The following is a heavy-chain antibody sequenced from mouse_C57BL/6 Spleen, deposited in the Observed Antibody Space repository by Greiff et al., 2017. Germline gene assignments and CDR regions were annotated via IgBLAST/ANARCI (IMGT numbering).Heavy chain of an antibody. J-gene: IGHJ2*01. CDR3: ARHYGYRLDY. V-gene: IGHV1-55*01. Sequence: QVQLQQPGAELVQPGASVKMSCKASGYTFTRYWITWVKQRPGQGLEWIGDISPGSGSTNYNEKFKSKATLTVDTSSSTAYMQLSSLTSEDSAVYDSARHYGYRLDYWGQGTTLTVSS. CDR2: ISPGSGST. CDR1: GYTFTRYW. D-gene: IGHD2-2*01.